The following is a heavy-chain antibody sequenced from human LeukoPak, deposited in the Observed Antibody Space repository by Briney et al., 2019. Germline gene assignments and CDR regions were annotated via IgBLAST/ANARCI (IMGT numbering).Heavy chain of an antibody. CDR1: GGSFSGYY. CDR2: INHSGST. V-gene: IGHV4-34*01. D-gene: IGHD5-18*01. Sequence: PSETLSLTCAVYGGSFSGYYWSWIRQPRGKGLEWIGEINHSGSTNYNPSLKSRVTISVDTSKNQFSLKLSSVTAADTAVYYCARGTVTGYVTFDYWGQGTLVTVSS. CDR3: ARGTVTGYVTFDY. J-gene: IGHJ4*02.